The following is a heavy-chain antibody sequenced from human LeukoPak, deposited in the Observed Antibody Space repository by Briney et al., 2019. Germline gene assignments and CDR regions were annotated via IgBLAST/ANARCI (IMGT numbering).Heavy chain of an antibody. CDR2: IDGSSRSI. CDR1: GFTFSPYG. J-gene: IGHJ4*02. Sequence: PGGSLRLSCTASGFTFSPYGMNWVRQTPGKGLEWLSYIDGSSRSIYYAESVKGRFTVSRDNAKNSVFLQLNSLRDEDTAMYFCARKMALWGQGTLVTVSS. V-gene: IGHV3-48*02. CDR3: ARKMAL. D-gene: IGHD5-24*01.